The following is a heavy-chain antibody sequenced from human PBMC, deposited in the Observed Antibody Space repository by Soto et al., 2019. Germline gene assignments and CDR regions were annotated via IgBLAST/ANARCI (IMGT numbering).Heavy chain of an antibody. Sequence: QVQLVESGGGVVQPGRSLRLSCVASRFTFSSYGMHRVRQAPGKGLEWVAVIWYDGSKVYYADSVKGRFTISRDNSKNTLYLQMNSLRAEDTAVYYCARTGGSTAYGMDVWGQGTTVTVSS. CDR1: RFTFSSYG. D-gene: IGHD2-15*01. V-gene: IGHV3-33*01. CDR3: ARTGGSTAYGMDV. J-gene: IGHJ6*02. CDR2: IWYDGSKV.